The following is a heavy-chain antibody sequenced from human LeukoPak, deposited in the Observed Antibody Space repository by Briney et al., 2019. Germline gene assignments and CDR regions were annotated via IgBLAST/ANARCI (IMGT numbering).Heavy chain of an antibody. J-gene: IGHJ6*04. D-gene: IGHD3-10*01. CDR1: GFTFSSYA. CDR3: AKESGSGSYYTYYYYGMDV. V-gene: IGHV3-23*01. CDR2: ISGSGGST. Sequence: PGGSLRLSCAASGFTFSSYAMSWVRQAPGKGLEWVSAISGSGGSTYYADSVKGRFTISRDNSKNTLYLQMNSLRAEDTAVYYCAKESGSGSYYTYYYYGMDVWGKGTTVTVSS.